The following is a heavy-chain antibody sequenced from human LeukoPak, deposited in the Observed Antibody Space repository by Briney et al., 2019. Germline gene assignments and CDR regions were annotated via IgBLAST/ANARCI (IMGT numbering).Heavy chain of an antibody. CDR2: MYYVGTT. CDR3: ARGGGQVGDYGFDY. J-gene: IGHJ4*02. V-gene: IGHV3-53*01. Sequence: PGGSLRLSCAPFGFTVSTNYVSWVRQAPGKGLEGLSVMYYVGTTYYADSVRGRFTMSGDTSKNTLYLQMNRLRAEDTAVYYCARGGGQVGDYGFDYWGQGTLVTVSS. CDR1: GFTVSTNY. D-gene: IGHD4-17*01.